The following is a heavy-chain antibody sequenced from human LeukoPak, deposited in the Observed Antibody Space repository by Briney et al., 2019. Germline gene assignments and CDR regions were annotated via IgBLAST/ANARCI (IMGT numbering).Heavy chain of an antibody. D-gene: IGHD1-20*01. CDR1: GFTFSTFG. CDR2: IKQDGSEK. Sequence: GGSLRLSCAASGFTFSTFGMHWVRQAPGKGLEWVANIKQDGSEKYYVDSVKGRFTISRDNAKNSLYLQMNSLRAEDTAVYYCARGGSRNWYGMDVWGQGTTVTVSS. CDR3: ARGGSRNWYGMDV. V-gene: IGHV3-7*02. J-gene: IGHJ6*02.